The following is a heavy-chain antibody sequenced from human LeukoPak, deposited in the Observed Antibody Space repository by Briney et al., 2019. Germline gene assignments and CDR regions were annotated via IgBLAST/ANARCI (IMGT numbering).Heavy chain of an antibody. V-gene: IGHV4-38-2*02. Sequence: PSETLSLTCTVSGGSISSGYYWGWIRQPPGKGLEWIGSIYHSGSTYYNPSLKSRVTISVDTFKNQFSLKLSSVTAADTAVYYCARGSEAAAANPWGQGTLVTVSS. J-gene: IGHJ5*02. CDR2: IYHSGST. CDR1: GGSISSGYY. CDR3: ARGSEAAAANP. D-gene: IGHD6-13*01.